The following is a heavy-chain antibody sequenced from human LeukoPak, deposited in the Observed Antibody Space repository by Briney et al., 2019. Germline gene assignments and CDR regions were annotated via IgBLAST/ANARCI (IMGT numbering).Heavy chain of an antibody. Sequence: GSLRLSCAASGFTFSSYEMNWVRQAPGKGLEWIGSIYYSGSTYYNPSLKSRVTISVDMSKNHFSLELSSVTAADTAVYYCARTPSIAARRRPRFDYWGQGTLVTVSS. J-gene: IGHJ4*02. CDR2: IYYSGST. CDR3: ARTPSIAARRRPRFDY. V-gene: IGHV4-39*02. CDR1: GFTFSSYE. D-gene: IGHD6-6*01.